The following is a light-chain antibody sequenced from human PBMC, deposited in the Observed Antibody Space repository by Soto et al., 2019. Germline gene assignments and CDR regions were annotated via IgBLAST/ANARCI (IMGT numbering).Light chain of an antibody. J-gene: IGLJ1*01. Sequence: QSVLTQPPSVSGAPGQRVSISCTGSTSNIGAPYDVHWYQHLPGAAPKLLIYGDNNRPSGVPDRFSGSKSGTSASLAITSLQAEDVADYYCQSYDISLHNYVFGTGTKVTVL. V-gene: IGLV1-40*01. CDR3: QSYDISLHNYV. CDR1: TSNIGAPYD. CDR2: GDN.